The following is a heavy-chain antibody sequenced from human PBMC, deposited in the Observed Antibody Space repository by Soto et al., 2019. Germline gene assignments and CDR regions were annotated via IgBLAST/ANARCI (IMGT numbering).Heavy chain of an antibody. J-gene: IGHJ6*03. D-gene: IGHD2-2*01. Sequence: KSSETLSLTCAIYDGSFSGYYWRWIRQPPGKGLEWIGEINHSGSTNYNPSLKSRVTISVDTSKNQFSLKLSSVTAADTAVYYCASDSGGYCSSTSCSPQRRYYYYMDVWGKGTTVTVSS. V-gene: IGHV4-34*01. CDR3: ASDSGGYCSSTSCSPQRRYYYYMDV. CDR1: DGSFSGYY. CDR2: INHSGST.